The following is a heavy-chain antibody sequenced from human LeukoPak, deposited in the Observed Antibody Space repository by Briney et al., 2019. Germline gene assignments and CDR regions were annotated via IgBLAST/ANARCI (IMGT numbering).Heavy chain of an antibody. CDR3: ARGGYCSGGSCYRGFDS. CDR1: GFTFSNYW. D-gene: IGHD2-15*01. Sequence: GGSLRLSCAASGFTFSNYWMQWVRQAPGKGLVWVSRINSDGSITTYADSVKGRFTVSRDNAKNTLFLQMNSLRDEDTAVHYCARGGYCSGGSCYRGFDSWGQGTLVTVSS. J-gene: IGHJ4*02. CDR2: INSDGSIT. V-gene: IGHV3-74*03.